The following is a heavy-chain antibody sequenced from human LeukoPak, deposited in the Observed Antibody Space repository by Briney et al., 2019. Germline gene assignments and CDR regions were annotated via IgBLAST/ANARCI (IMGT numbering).Heavy chain of an antibody. D-gene: IGHD6-6*01. CDR2: IYHSGST. V-gene: IGHV4-39*07. J-gene: IGHJ4*02. CDR1: GGSISSYY. CDR3: ARGVARSSKFHFSYYFDY. Sequence: SETLSLTCTVSGGSISSYYWGWIRQPPGKGLEWIGSIYHSGSTYYNPSLKSRVTISVDTSKNQFSLKLSSVTAADTAVYYCARGVARSSKFHFSYYFDYWAREPWSPSPQ.